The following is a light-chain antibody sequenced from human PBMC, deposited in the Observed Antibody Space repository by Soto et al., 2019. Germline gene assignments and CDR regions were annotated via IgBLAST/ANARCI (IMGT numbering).Light chain of an antibody. V-gene: IGKV3-15*01. CDR1: QSVSSN. CDR2: GAS. Sequence: ERVMTQSPATLSVSPGERATLSCRASQSVSSNLAWYQQKPGQAPRLFIYGASTRATGIPPRFSGSGSGTAFTLTISRLEPEDSAVYYCQYGTSPTWTFGQGTKVDI. CDR3: QYGTSPTWT. J-gene: IGKJ1*01.